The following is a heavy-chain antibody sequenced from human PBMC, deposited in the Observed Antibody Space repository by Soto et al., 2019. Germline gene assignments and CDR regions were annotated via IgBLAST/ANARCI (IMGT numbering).Heavy chain of an antibody. V-gene: IGHV3-33*01. CDR3: ARDKTFGGTIGSAFDS. CDR2: IWYDASQK. Sequence: QVQVVESGGGVVQPGTSLRLSCAASGFTFNNYGMHWVRQPPGKGLEWVAVIWYDASQKYYADSVNGRFTISRDNSKNTLYLQMSSLRGEDTAVYYCARDKTFGGTIGSAFDSWGQGTLVTVSS. D-gene: IGHD3-16*01. J-gene: IGHJ4*02. CDR1: GFTFNNYG.